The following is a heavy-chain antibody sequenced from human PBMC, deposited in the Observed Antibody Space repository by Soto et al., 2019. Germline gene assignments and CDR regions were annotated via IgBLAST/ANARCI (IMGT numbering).Heavy chain of an antibody. D-gene: IGHD2-2*01. CDR2: IYHGGST. V-gene: IGHV4-38-2*01. J-gene: IGHJ6*02. Sequence: SETLSLTCAVSGYSISSGYYWGWLRQPPGKGLEWIGSIYHGGSTYYNPSLNSRVTLSIDMTNNHVSLKLTSVTAADTAVYYCARAVYCTTANCWDDFHYYNIDVWGQGTAVTVSS. CDR1: GYSISSGYY. CDR3: ARAVYCTTANCWDDFHYYNIDV.